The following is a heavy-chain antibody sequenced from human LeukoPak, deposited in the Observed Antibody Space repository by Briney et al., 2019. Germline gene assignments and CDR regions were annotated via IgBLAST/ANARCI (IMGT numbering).Heavy chain of an antibody. V-gene: IGHV4-59*01. CDR2: IYNSGST. Sequence: SETLSLTCTVSGGSISTYYWSWIRQPPGKGLEWIGYIYNSGSTNYNPSLKSRVTISVDTSKNQFSLKLSSVTAADTAVYYCARRAARDGYKPGGYFDYWGQGTLVTVSS. J-gene: IGHJ4*02. CDR1: GGSISTYY. CDR3: ARRAARDGYKPGGYFDY. D-gene: IGHD5-24*01.